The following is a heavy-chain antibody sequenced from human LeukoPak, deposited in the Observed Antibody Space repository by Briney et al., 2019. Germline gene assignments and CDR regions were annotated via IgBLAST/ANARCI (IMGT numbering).Heavy chain of an antibody. J-gene: IGHJ4*02. CDR2: ISGSGGDT. CDR1: GFTFSTYA. D-gene: IGHD4-17*01. CDR3: AKDQWAYGDYPYFDY. Sequence: PGGSLRLSCAASGFTFSTYAMSWVRQAPGKGLEWVSAISGSGGDTYYAASVRDRFTISRDNSKNRLYLQVNSLSAEDTAVYYCAKDQWAYGDYPYFDYWGQGTLVTVSS. V-gene: IGHV3-23*01.